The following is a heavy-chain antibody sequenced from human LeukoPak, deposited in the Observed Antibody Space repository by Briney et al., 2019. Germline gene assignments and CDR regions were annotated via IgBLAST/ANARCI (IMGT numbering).Heavy chain of an antibody. Sequence: GRSLRLSCAASGFTLSSYGMHWVRRAPGKGLEWVAVIWYDGSNKYYADSVRGRFSISRDNSKNTLYMQMNSLRAEDTAVYYCARTPVSYSGSYFDYWGQGTLVTVSS. J-gene: IGHJ4*02. CDR2: IWYDGSNK. D-gene: IGHD1-26*01. CDR1: GFTLSSYG. V-gene: IGHV3-33*01. CDR3: ARTPVSYSGSYFDY.